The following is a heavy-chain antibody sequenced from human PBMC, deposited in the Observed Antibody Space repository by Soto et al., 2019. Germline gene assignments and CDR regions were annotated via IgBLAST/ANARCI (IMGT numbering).Heavy chain of an antibody. CDR1: GYTFTSYA. V-gene: IGHV7-4-1*01. J-gene: IGHJ6*02. CDR2: INTNTGNP. D-gene: IGHD6-6*01. Sequence: ASVKVSCKASGYTFTSYAMNWVRQAPGQGLERMGWINTNTGNPTYAQGFTGRFVFSLDTSVSTAYLQICSLKAEDTAVYYCARDADEYSSTSAEYYYGMDVWGQGTTVTVSS. CDR3: ARDADEYSSTSAEYYYGMDV.